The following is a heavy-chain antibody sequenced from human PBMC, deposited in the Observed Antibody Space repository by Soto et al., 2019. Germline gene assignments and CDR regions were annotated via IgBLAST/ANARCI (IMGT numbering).Heavy chain of an antibody. V-gene: IGHV4-4*02. Sequence: SETLSLTCAVSGGSISSSNWWSWVRQPPGKGLEWIGEIYHSGSTNYNPSLKSRVTISVDKSKNQFSLKLSSVTAAVTAVYYCARGGDCSSTSCSYYYYGMDVWGQGTTVTVSS. D-gene: IGHD2-2*01. CDR1: GGSISSSNW. CDR2: IYHSGST. CDR3: ARGGDCSSTSCSYYYYGMDV. J-gene: IGHJ6*02.